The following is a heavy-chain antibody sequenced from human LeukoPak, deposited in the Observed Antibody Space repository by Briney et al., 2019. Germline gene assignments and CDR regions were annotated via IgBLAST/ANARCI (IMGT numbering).Heavy chain of an antibody. CDR2: IKYDGSRT. J-gene: IGHJ4*02. CDR3: VKDTIFTVDPFDY. CDR1: GMTFDRHG. V-gene: IGHV3-30*02. Sequence: GGSLRLSCVVSGMTFDRHGMHWVRKPPGKGMEWLAFIKYDGSRTDYEDSVQGRFTVSRDNSKNTLYLEMNSLRAEDTAIYYCVKDTIFTVDPFDYWGQGTLVTVSS. D-gene: IGHD3-3*01.